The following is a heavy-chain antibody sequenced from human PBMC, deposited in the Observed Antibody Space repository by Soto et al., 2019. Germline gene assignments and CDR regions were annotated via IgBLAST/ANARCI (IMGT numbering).Heavy chain of an antibody. D-gene: IGHD6-25*01. CDR2: ISGSGGST. Sequence: GGSLRLSCAAPGFTFSSYAMSWVRQAPGKGLEWVSAISGSGGSTYYADSVKGRFTISRDNSKNTLYLQMDSLRAEDTAVYYCAKVRLRSDPRTYYFDYWGQGTLVTVSS. V-gene: IGHV3-23*01. CDR3: AKVRLRSDPRTYYFDY. CDR1: GFTFSSYA. J-gene: IGHJ4*02.